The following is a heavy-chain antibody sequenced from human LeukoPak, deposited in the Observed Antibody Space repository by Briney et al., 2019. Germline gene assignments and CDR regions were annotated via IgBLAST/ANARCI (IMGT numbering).Heavy chain of an antibody. J-gene: IGHJ6*03. CDR1: GFTFSSYS. Sequence: GGSLRLSCTASGFTFSSYSMHWVRQAPGKGLEWVAVIGSDASLTYYADFVKGRFTISRDNARNSLFLQMNSLRAEDTAVYYCARILHNNYYYYMDVWGKGTTVTVSS. V-gene: IGHV3-30*04. CDR3: ARILHNNYYYYMDV. D-gene: IGHD5-24*01. CDR2: IGSDASLT.